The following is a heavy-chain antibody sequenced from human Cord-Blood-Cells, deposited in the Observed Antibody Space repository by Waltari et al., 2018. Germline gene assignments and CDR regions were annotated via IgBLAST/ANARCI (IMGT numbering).Heavy chain of an antibody. Sequence: SVSSNSAAWNWIRQSPSRGLEWLGRTYYRSKWYNDYAVSVKSRITINPDTSKNQFSLQLNSVTPEDTAVYYCARDQEPNYYDSSGYYYFDYWGQGTLVTVSS. CDR1: SVSSNSAA. D-gene: IGHD3-22*01. J-gene: IGHJ4*02. V-gene: IGHV6-1*01. CDR3: ARDQEPNYYDSSGYYYFDY. CDR2: TYYRSKWYN.